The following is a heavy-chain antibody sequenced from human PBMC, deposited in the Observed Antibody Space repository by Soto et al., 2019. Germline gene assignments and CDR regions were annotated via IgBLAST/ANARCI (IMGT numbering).Heavy chain of an antibody. V-gene: IGHV3-74*01. CDR1: GFTFSSYW. CDR2: INSDGSST. Sequence: GGSLRLSCAASGFTFSSYWMHWVRQAPGKGLVWVSRINSDGSSTSYADSVKGRFTISRDNAKNTLYLQMNSLRAEDTAVYYCARDLAGNSSGYYQSTHLNYYYYYGMDVWGQGTTVTVSS. D-gene: IGHD3-22*01. J-gene: IGHJ6*02. CDR3: ARDLAGNSSGYYQSTHLNYYYYYGMDV.